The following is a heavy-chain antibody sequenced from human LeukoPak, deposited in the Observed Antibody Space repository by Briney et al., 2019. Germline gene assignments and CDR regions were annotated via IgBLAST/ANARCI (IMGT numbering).Heavy chain of an antibody. CDR1: GFTFSSYA. CDR3: AKDGTTTITFDY. J-gene: IGHJ4*02. CDR2: ISGSGGST. Sequence: PGGSLRLSCAASGFTFSSYAMSWVRQAPGKGLEYVSVISGSGGSTHYRDSVKGRFTISRDNSKNTLYLQMNSLRVEATAVYYCAKDGTTTITFDYWGQGTLVTVSS. V-gene: IGHV3-23*01. D-gene: IGHD1-1*01.